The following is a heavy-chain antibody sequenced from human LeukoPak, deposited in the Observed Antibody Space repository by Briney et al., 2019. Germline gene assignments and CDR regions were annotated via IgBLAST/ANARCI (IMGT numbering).Heavy chain of an antibody. V-gene: IGHV3-21*01. CDR3: TRENDDDGGYSSSWIDY. CDR2: ISSSSSYI. J-gene: IGHJ4*02. D-gene: IGHD6-13*01. CDR1: GFTFSSYS. Sequence: GGSQRLSCAASGFTFSSYSMNWVRQAPGKGLEWVSSISSSSSYIYYADSVKGRFTISRDNAKNSLYLQMNSLRAEDTAVYYCTRENDDDGGYSSSWIDYWGQGTLVTVSS.